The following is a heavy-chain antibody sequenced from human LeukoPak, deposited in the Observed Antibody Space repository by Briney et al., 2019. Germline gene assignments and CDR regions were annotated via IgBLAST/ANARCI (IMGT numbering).Heavy chain of an antibody. V-gene: IGHV1-18*01. CDR1: GYTFTLYG. CDR2: ISAYNGNT. D-gene: IGHD1-26*01. CDR3: ARGVGATNAFDI. Sequence: ASVKLSCNASGYTFTLYGICWGRQAPGQGLERMGWISAYNGNTNYAQKLQGRVSMTTDTSTSTAYMELRSLRSDDTAVYYCARGVGATNAFDIWGQGTLVTVSS. J-gene: IGHJ3*02.